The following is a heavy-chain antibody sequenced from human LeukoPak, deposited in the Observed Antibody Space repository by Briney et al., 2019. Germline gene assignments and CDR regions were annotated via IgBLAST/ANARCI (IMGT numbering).Heavy chain of an antibody. D-gene: IGHD4-17*01. V-gene: IGHV1-18*04. CDR3: ARAGYYGDYGDY. Sequence: ASVKVSSKASGYTFIIYGISWVRQAPGQGLEWMGWFSAYNGNTNYAQKLQGRVSMTTDTTTSTAYMELRSLRSDDTAVYYCARAGYYGDYGDYWGQGTLVTVSS. CDR2: FSAYNGNT. J-gene: IGHJ4*02. CDR1: GYTFIIYG.